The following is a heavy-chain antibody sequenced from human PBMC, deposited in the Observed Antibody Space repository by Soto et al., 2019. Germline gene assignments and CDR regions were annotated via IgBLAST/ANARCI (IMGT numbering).Heavy chain of an antibody. D-gene: IGHD4-17*01. CDR2: IYYSGST. Sequence: SETLSLTCTVSGGSISSYYWSWIRQPPGKGLEWIGYIYYSGSTNYNPSLKSRVTISVGTSKNQFSLKLSSVTAADTAVYYCARHFNDYGDYNFDYWGQGTLVTVSS. V-gene: IGHV4-59*08. J-gene: IGHJ4*02. CDR1: GGSISSYY. CDR3: ARHFNDYGDYNFDY.